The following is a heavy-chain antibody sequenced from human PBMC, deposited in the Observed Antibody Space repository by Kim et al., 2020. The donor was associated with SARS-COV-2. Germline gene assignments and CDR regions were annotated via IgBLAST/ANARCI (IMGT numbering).Heavy chain of an antibody. V-gene: IGHV7-4-1*02. Sequence: ASVKVSCKASGYTFTSYAMNWVRQAPGQGLEWMGWINTNTGNPTYAQGFTGRFVFSLDTSVSTAYLQISSLKAEDTAVYYCARDAPYYDSSGYYYNNPDYWVQGTLVTVSS. CDR1: GYTFTSYA. D-gene: IGHD3-22*01. CDR2: INTNTGNP. J-gene: IGHJ4*02. CDR3: ARDAPYYDSSGYYYNNPDY.